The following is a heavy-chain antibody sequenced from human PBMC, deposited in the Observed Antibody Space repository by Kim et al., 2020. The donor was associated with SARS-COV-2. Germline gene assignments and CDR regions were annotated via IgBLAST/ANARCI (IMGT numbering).Heavy chain of an antibody. D-gene: IGHD4-17*01. CDR2: IKQDGSEK. CDR1: GFTFSSYW. V-gene: IGHV3-7*01. J-gene: IGHJ4*02. CDR3: ARDQDDYGGLTSGY. Sequence: GGSLRLSCAASGFTFSSYWMSWVRQAPGKGLEWVASIKQDGSEKYYVDSVKGRFTISRDNAKNSLYLQMNSLRAEDTAVYYCARDQDDYGGLTSGYWGQGTLVTVSS.